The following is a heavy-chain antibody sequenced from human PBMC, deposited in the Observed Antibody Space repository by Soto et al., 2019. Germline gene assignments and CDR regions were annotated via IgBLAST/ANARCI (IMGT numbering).Heavy chain of an antibody. CDR2: ISGSGGST. V-gene: IGHV3-23*01. D-gene: IGHD1-1*01. CDR1: GFTFSSYA. CDR3: AKALEYIGSPESLFDY. Sequence: PGGSLRLSCAASGFTFSSYAMSWVRQAPGKGLEWVSAISGSGGSTYYADSVKGRFTISRDNSKNTLYLQMNSLRAEDTAVYYCAKALEYIGSPESLFDYWGQGTLVTVSS. J-gene: IGHJ4*02.